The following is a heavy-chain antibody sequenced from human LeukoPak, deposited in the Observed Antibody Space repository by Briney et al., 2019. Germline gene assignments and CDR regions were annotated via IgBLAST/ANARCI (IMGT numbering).Heavy chain of an antibody. D-gene: IGHD2-8*01. Sequence: SETLSLTCTVSGGSISSSSYYWGWIRQHPGKGLEWIGYIYYSGSTYYNPSLKSRVTISVDTSKNQFSLKLSSVTAADTAVYYCARLTVLGHHFDLWGRGTLVTVSS. CDR1: GGSISSSSYY. J-gene: IGHJ2*01. V-gene: IGHV4-31*03. CDR2: IYYSGST. CDR3: ARLTVLGHHFDL.